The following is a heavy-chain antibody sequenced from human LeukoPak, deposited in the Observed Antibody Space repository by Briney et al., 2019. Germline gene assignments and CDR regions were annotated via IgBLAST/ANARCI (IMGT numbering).Heavy chain of an antibody. CDR1: GGSISSSSYY. Sequence: SETLSLTCTVSGGSISSSSYYWGWIRQPPGKGLEWIGSIYYSGSTYYNPSLKSRVTISVDTSKNQFSLKLSSVTAADTAVYYCARDGFYDSSGYYRRDAFDIWGQGTMVTVSS. CDR2: IYYSGST. D-gene: IGHD3-22*01. V-gene: IGHV4-39*02. J-gene: IGHJ3*02. CDR3: ARDGFYDSSGYYRRDAFDI.